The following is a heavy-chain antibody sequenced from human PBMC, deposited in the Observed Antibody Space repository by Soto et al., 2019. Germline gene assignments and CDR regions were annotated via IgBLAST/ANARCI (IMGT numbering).Heavy chain of an antibody. CDR3: ARGGGVYYFDY. D-gene: IGHD2-8*02. V-gene: IGHV4-59*01. Sequence: SETLSLTCTVSGGSISGYYWSWIRQPPGKGLEWIGYMYNTGSTDYNPSLKSRVTISVDTSKSQFSLKLSSVTAADTAVYYCARGGGVYYFDYWGQGTLVTVSS. J-gene: IGHJ4*02. CDR2: MYNTGST. CDR1: GGSISGYY.